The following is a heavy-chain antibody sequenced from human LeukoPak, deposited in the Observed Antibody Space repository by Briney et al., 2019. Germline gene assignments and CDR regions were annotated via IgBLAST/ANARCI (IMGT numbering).Heavy chain of an antibody. Sequence: PGGSLRLSCAASGFTFSSYAMHWVRQAPGKGLERVAVISYDGSNKYYADSVKGRFTISRDNSKNTLYLQMNSLRAEDTAVYYYARDRLMVYAIEVGGGYFDYWGQGTLVTVSS. CDR3: ARDRLMVYAIEVGGGYFDY. CDR1: GFTFSSYA. D-gene: IGHD2-8*01. CDR2: ISYDGSNK. J-gene: IGHJ4*02. V-gene: IGHV3-30-3*01.